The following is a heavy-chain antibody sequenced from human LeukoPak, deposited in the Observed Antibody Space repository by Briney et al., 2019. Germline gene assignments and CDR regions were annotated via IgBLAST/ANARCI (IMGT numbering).Heavy chain of an antibody. D-gene: IGHD3-22*01. CDR3: ASPDSSGYYYDY. Sequence: PSETLSLTCAVYGGSFSGYYWSWIRQPPGKGLEWIGEINHSGSTNYSPSLKSRVTISVDTSKNQFSLKLSSVTAADTAVYYCASPDSSGYYYDYWGQGTLVTVSS. V-gene: IGHV4-34*01. CDR2: INHSGST. CDR1: GGSFSGYY. J-gene: IGHJ4*02.